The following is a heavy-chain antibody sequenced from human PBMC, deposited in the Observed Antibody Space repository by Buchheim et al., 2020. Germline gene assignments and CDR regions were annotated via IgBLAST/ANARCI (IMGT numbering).Heavy chain of an antibody. CDR3: ASGSGYSYGYGGY. J-gene: IGHJ4*02. D-gene: IGHD5-18*01. CDR1: GFTFSSYA. V-gene: IGHV3-30*04. CDR2: ISYDGRNK. Sequence: QVQLVESGGGVVQPGRSLRLSCAASGFTFSSYAMHGVRQAPGKGLEWVAVISYDGRNKYYEDSVKGRFTIHRDNSKNTLYLQMNSLRAEDTAVYYCASGSGYSYGYGGYWGQGTL.